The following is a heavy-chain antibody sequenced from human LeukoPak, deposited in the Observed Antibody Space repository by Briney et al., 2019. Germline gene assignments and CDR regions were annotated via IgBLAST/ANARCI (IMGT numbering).Heavy chain of an antibody. CDR2: IKQDGSEK. J-gene: IGHJ4*02. Sequence: GGSLRLFCAASGFTFSSYWMSWVRLAPGKGLEWVANIKQDGSEKYYEDSVNGRFTISRDNAKNSLYLQMNSLRAEDTAVYCCARDGQHIILYYYDISGYELDYWGQGTLVTVSS. CDR1: GFTFSSYW. CDR3: ARDGQHIILYYYDISGYELDY. D-gene: IGHD3-22*01. V-gene: IGHV3-7*01.